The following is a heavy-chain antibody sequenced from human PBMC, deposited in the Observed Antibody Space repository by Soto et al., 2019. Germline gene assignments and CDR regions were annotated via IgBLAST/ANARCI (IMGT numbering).Heavy chain of an antibody. CDR3: STRAYDTNGYYRFDP. V-gene: IGHV4-34*01. J-gene: IGHJ5*01. CDR2: INHSGRV. D-gene: IGHD3-22*01. CDR1: GGSFSGHS. Sequence: QVQLQQWGAGLLKPSETLSLTCAGYGGSFSGHSWTWIRQSPGKGLEWIGDINHSGRVNYSPSLKSRVTISLDTSKNQFSLTLSAVTAADTAMYYCSTRAYDTNGYYRFDPWGQGTLVTVSS.